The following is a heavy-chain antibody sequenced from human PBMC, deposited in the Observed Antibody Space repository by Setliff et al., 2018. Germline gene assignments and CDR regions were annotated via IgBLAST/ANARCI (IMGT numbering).Heavy chain of an antibody. Sequence: GASVKVSCKASGATFCSYGISWVRQAPGQGLEWMGGTIPMFGTTEYAQKFQGRLTIITDESTNTAFMQLSSLRSDDTAVYYCVREGVDRRSSTDYRYYMDVWGKGTTVTVS. V-gene: IGHV1-69*05. D-gene: IGHD6-6*01. CDR1: GATFCSYG. J-gene: IGHJ6*03. CDR3: VREGVDRRSSTDYRYYMDV. CDR2: TIPMFGTT.